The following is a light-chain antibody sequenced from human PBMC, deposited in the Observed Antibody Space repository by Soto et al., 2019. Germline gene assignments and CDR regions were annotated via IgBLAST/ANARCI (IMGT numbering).Light chain of an antibody. CDR1: QRVSARY. CDR2: GAS. V-gene: IGKV3-15*01. J-gene: IGKJ1*01. Sequence: IVLTQSPGTLSLSPGDRATLSCRASQRVSARYLAWYHQKPGQAPRLLIYGASTRATGIPARFSGSGSGTEFTLTISSLQSEDFAVYYCHHYNNWPRTFGQGTKVDIK. CDR3: HHYNNWPRT.